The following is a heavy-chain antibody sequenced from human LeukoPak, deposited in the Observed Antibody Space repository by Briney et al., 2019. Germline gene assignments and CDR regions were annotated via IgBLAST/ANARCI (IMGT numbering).Heavy chain of an antibody. CDR1: GFTFSSYG. CDR2: ISSSSSYI. CDR3: ARDRLAVAGSYYFDY. V-gene: IGHV3-21*01. D-gene: IGHD6-19*01. Sequence: GGSLRLSCAASGFTFSSYGMHWVRQAPGKGLEWVSSISSSSSYIYYADSVKGRFTISRDNAKNSLYLQMNSLRAEDTAVYYCARDRLAVAGSYYFDYWGQGTLVTVSS. J-gene: IGHJ4*02.